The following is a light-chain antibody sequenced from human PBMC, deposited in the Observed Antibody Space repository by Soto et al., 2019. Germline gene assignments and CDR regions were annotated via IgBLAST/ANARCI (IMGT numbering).Light chain of an antibody. J-gene: IGLJ3*02. V-gene: IGLV2-23*01. Sequence: QSALTQPASVSGSPGQSITISCTGTSSEVGSYNLVSWYQHHPGKAPELMIYEGSKRPSGVSNRFSGSKSGNTASLTISGLQAEDEADYYCCSYAGSSTWVFGGGTKLTVL. CDR1: SSEVGSYNL. CDR3: CSYAGSSTWV. CDR2: EGS.